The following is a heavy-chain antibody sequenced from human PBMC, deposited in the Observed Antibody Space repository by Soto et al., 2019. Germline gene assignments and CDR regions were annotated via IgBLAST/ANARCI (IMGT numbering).Heavy chain of an antibody. Sequence: GGSLRLSCAASGFTFSSYAMSWVRQAPGKGLEWVSAIRGSGGSTYYADSVKGRFTISRDNSKNTLYLQMNSLRAEETAVYYCAKDCVVRGVICSYYGMDVWGQGTTVTVSS. CDR3: AKDCVVRGVICSYYGMDV. V-gene: IGHV3-23*01. CDR2: IRGSGGST. D-gene: IGHD3-10*01. CDR1: GFTFSSYA. J-gene: IGHJ6*02.